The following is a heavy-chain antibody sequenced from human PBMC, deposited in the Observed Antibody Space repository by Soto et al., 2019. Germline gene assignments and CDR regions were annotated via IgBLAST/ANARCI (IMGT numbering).Heavy chain of an antibody. CDR2: IYPGDSDT. CDR1: GYRFSTSL. J-gene: IGHJ6*02. Sequence: VESLKICFESAGYRFSTSLSCVGLQMPGKGLEWIGIIYPGDSDTRYSPSFQSQVIISADKSITTAYLQWSSLKASDTAIFYCARLKGSKGYYYGMDVWGQGTTVTVSS. D-gene: IGHD6-13*01. CDR3: ARLKGSKGYYYGMDV. V-gene: IGHV5-51*01.